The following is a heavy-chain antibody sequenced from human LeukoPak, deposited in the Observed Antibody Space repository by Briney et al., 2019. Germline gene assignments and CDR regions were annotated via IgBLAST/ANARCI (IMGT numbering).Heavy chain of an antibody. J-gene: IGHJ4*02. CDR3: VRDRGYSFDF. CDR1: GFTFSNHW. D-gene: IGHD2-21*01. V-gene: IGHV3-74*01. CDR2: ITSDGVTT. Sequence: GGSLRLSCEASGFTFSNHWMHWVRQAPAKGLVWVSRITSDGVTTTYADSVKGRFSISRDNAKNTLYLQTNNLRAEDTAVYYCVRDRGYSFDFWGQGTLVTVSS.